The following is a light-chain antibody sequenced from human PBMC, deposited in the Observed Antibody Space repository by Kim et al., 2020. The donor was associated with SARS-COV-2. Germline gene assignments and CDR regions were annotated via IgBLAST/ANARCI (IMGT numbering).Light chain of an antibody. J-gene: IGLJ1*01. Sequence: QSVLTQPPSVSEAPRQRVTISCSGSSSNIGNNPVNWYQHLPGKAPELLIYYDDLLPSGVSDRFSGSKSGTSASLAISGLQSEDGADYCCAAWDDSLNGYVVGTGTKVTVL. V-gene: IGLV1-36*01. CDR1: SSNIGNNP. CDR2: YDD. CDR3: AAWDDSLNGYV.